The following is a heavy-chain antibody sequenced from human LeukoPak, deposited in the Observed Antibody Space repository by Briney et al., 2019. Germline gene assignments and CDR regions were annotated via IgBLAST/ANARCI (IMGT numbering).Heavy chain of an antibody. CDR3: ASGQSGNYWTY. V-gene: IGHV3-7*01. CDR2: IKEDGSER. CDR1: AFIFSGHW. D-gene: IGHD1-26*01. J-gene: IGHJ4*02. Sequence: PGGSLRLSCEASAFIFSGHWLNWVRQTPGKGLEWVASIKEDGSERQYVDSVKGRFTISRDNAKNSLYLQMNSLRVEDTAIYYCASGQSGNYWTYWGKGTLVTVSS.